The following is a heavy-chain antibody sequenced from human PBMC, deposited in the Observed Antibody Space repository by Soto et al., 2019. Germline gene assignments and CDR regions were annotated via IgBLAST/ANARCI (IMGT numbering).Heavy chain of an antibody. J-gene: IGHJ4*02. CDR2: IYPGDSDT. CDR1: GYSFTSYW. D-gene: IGHD2-2*01. Sequence: SLTISCKGSGYSFTSYWICWLRQMHGKGLEWMGIIYPGDSDTRYSPSFQGQVTISADKSISTAYLQWSSLKASDTAMYYCARTGSTSHHSNFDYWGQGTLVTVSS. CDR3: ARTGSTSHHSNFDY. V-gene: IGHV5-51*01.